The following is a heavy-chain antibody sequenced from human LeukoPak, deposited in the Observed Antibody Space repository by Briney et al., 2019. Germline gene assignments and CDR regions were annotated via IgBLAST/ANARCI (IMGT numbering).Heavy chain of an antibody. CDR2: IIPILGIA. Sequence: SVKVSCKASGGTFSSYAISWVRQAPGQGLEWMGRIIPILGIANYAQKFQGRVTITADKSTSTAYMELSSLRSEDTAVYYCARELYDILTGYYAVDWPHLFDYWGQGTLVTVSS. V-gene: IGHV1-69*04. D-gene: IGHD3-9*01. CDR3: ARELYDILTGYYAVDWPHLFDY. CDR1: GGTFSSYA. J-gene: IGHJ4*02.